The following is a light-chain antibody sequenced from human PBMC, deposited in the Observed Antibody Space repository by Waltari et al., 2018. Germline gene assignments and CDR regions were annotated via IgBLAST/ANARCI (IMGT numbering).Light chain of an antibody. J-gene: IGKJ2*02. CDR3: QQYDQWPMCT. CDR1: QGVRGN. CDR2: GGT. V-gene: IGKV3-15*01. Sequence: ETVMTQLPATLSVSVGEAATLACRASQGVRGNLAWYQQKPGQAPRLLIYGGTTRAPGVPARFSGRGFGTEFSLTISSLQSEDSAVYYCQQYDQWPMCTFGQGTKLEI.